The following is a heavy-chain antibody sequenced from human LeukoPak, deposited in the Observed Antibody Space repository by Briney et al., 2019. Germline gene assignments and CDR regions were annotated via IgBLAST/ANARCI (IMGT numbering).Heavy chain of an antibody. CDR1: GFTFTNFG. V-gene: IGHV3-23*01. CDR3: AKRVLSRVAVAGLDY. D-gene: IGHD6-19*01. Sequence: GGSLRLSRAASGFTFTNFGMSWVRQAPRERREWVSTIGSSNRDTYYKDSVKGRFTVSRDNSKNTLYLQMNSLRAEDTAVYYCAKRVLSRVAVAGLDYWSQGTLVTVSS. CDR2: IGSSNRDT. J-gene: IGHJ4*02.